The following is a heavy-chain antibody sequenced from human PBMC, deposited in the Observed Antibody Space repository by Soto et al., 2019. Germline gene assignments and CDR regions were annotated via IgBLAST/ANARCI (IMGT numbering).Heavy chain of an antibody. D-gene: IGHD2-15*01. CDR2: IKSKTDGGTT. Sequence: GGSLRLSCAASGFTFSNAWMNWVRQAPGKGLEWVGRIKSKTDGGTTDYAAPVKGRFTISRDDSKNTLYLQMNSLKTEDTAVYYCTTQFPRYCSGGSCRTPRGHYYYYGMDVWGQGTTVTVSS. J-gene: IGHJ6*02. V-gene: IGHV3-15*07. CDR3: TTQFPRYCSGGSCRTPRGHYYYYGMDV. CDR1: GFTFSNAW.